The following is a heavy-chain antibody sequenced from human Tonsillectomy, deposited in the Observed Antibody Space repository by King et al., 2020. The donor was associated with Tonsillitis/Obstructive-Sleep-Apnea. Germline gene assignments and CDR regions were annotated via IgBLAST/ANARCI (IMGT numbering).Heavy chain of an antibody. D-gene: IGHD6-19*01. CDR1: GGSIRIYY. Sequence: QLQESGPGLVKPSETLSLTCIVSGGSIRIYYWSWIRQPPGKGLEWIGYIHYSGSTDYNPSLKSRVTISVDTSKNQFSLKLSSVTAADTAVYYCAGPSVAVSHDDDFDIWGQGTMVTVSS. CDR3: AGPSVAVSHDDDFDI. J-gene: IGHJ3*02. V-gene: IGHV4-59*01. CDR2: IHYSGST.